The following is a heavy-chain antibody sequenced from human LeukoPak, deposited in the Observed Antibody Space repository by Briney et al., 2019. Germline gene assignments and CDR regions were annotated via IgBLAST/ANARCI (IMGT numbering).Heavy chain of an antibody. J-gene: IGHJ4*02. CDR2: INPNSGRT. Sequence: ASVKVSCKASGYTFTSSDINWVRQAAGQGLEWMGWINPNSGRTGYAQKFQGRVTMTANNSISTAYMELRSLRFDDTAVYYCARGRSGLAAAGTYDYWVQGTLITVSS. D-gene: IGHD6-13*01. CDR1: GYTFTSSD. CDR3: ARGRSGLAAAGTYDY. V-gene: IGHV1-8*01.